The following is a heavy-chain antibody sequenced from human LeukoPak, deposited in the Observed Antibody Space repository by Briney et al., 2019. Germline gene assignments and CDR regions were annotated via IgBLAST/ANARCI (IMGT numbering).Heavy chain of an antibody. CDR1: GYSISSGYY. CDR2: VYHSGST. V-gene: IGHV4-38-2*01. CDR3: ARHGNYYDTSQSDP. Sequence: PSETLSLTCAVSGYSISSGYYWGWIRQPPGKGLEWIGSVYHSGSTYYNPSLKSRVTISVDTSKNQFSLKLSSVTAPDTAVYYCARHGNYYDTSQSDPWGQGTLVTVSS. D-gene: IGHD3-22*01. J-gene: IGHJ5*02.